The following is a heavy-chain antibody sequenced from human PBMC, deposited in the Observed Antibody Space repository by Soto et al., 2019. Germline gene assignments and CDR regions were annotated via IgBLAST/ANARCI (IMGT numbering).Heavy chain of an antibody. Sequence: QVQLQESGPGLLKPSDTLSHICAVSGYYIRSSNWWGWIRQPPGKGLEWIGYIYYSGRTYYNPSLKSRVTMSVDTSKNQFSLKLSSVTALDTAVYYCARKNGVLDAFDIWGQGTMVTVSS. D-gene: IGHD4-17*01. V-gene: IGHV4-28*01. CDR2: IYYSGRT. J-gene: IGHJ3*02. CDR1: GYYIRSSNW. CDR3: ARKNGVLDAFDI.